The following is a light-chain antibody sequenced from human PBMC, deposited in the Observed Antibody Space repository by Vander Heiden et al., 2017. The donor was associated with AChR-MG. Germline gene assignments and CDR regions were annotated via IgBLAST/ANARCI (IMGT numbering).Light chain of an antibody. CDR3: QQYGSSRIT. CDR1: QSVSSSY. J-gene: IGKJ4*01. CDR2: GAS. V-gene: IGKV3-20*01. Sequence: EIVLTQSPGTLSLSPGARATLSCRASQSVSSSYLAWYQQKPGQAPRLLIYGASSRATGIPDRFSGSGSGTDFTLTISRLEPEDFAVYYCQQYGSSRITFGGGTKVEIK.